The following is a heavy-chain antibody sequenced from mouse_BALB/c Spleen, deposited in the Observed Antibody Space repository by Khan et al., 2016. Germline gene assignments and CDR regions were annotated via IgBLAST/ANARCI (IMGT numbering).Heavy chain of an antibody. D-gene: IGHD1-1*02. J-gene: IGHJ2*01. V-gene: IGHV3-8*02. Sequence: EVKLLESGPSLVKPSQTLSLTCSVTGDSITSGYWNWIRKFPGNKLEYMGYISYSGSTYYNPSLKSRISITRDTSKSQSYLKLTSVTTEDTATYCCAGYCGHFFDYWGQGTTLTVSS. CDR2: ISYSGST. CDR1: GDSITSGY. CDR3: AGYCGHFFDY.